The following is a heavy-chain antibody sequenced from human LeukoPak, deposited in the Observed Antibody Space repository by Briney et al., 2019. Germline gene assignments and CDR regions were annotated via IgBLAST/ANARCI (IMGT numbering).Heavy chain of an antibody. J-gene: IGHJ3*02. CDR1: GGSFSGYY. CDR2: INHSGST. V-gene: IGHV4-34*01. Sequence: SETLSLTCAVYGGSFSGYYWSWIRQPPGEGLEWIGEINHSGSTNYKPSLKSRVTISVDTSKNQFSLKLSSVTAADTAVYYCARLHINWGYAFDIWGQGTMVTVSS. D-gene: IGHD7-27*01. CDR3: ARLHINWGYAFDI.